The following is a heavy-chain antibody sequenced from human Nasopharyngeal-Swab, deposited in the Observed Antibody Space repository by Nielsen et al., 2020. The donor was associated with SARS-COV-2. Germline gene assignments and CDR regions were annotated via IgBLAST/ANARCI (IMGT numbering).Heavy chain of an antibody. J-gene: IGHJ3*02. CDR3: ARGTKTPGYSYGDAFDI. CDR1: GGSISSYY. CDR2: IYYSGST. D-gene: IGHD5-18*01. Sequence: SETLSLTCTVSGGSISSYYWSWIRQPPGKGLEWIGYIYYSGSTNYNPSLKSRVTISVDTSKNQFALKLSSVTPEDTAVYYCARGTKTPGYSYGDAFDIWGQGTMVTVSS. V-gene: IGHV4-59*12.